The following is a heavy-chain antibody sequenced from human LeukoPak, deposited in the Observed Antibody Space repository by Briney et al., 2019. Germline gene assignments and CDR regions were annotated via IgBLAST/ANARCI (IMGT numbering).Heavy chain of an antibody. Sequence: PGGSLRLSCAASGFTFSSYGMHWVRQAPGKGLEWVAVIWYDGSNKYYADSVKGRFTISRDNSKNTLYLQMSSLRAEDTAVYYCAREGPNASLRYFDWFTGPDYYYGMDVWGQGTMVTVSS. CDR3: AREGPNASLRYFDWFTGPDYYYGMDV. J-gene: IGHJ6*02. CDR2: IWYDGSNK. D-gene: IGHD3-9*01. CDR1: GFTFSSYG. V-gene: IGHV3-33*01.